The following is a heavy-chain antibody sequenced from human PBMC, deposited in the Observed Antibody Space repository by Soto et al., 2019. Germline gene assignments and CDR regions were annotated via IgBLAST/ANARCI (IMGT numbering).Heavy chain of an antibody. CDR3: AGGAGWVFDR. CDR2: IKQDGSTK. V-gene: IGHV3-7*01. Sequence: ESGGDLVQPGGSLRLSCAASGFSFSNFWMTWVRQAPGRGLEWVANIKQDGSTKYYVDSVRGRFTISRDNAKNLLYLQMNSLRAEDTAIYYCAGGAGWVFDRWGQGTLVTVSS. D-gene: IGHD6-19*01. CDR1: GFSFSNFW. J-gene: IGHJ4*02.